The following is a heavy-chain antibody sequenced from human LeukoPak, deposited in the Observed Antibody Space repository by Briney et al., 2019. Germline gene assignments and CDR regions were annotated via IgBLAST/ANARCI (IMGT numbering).Heavy chain of an antibody. CDR1: GYTFTSYG. Sequence: ASVKVSCKASGYTFTSYGISWVRQAPGQGLEWMGWISAYNGNTNYAQKLQGRVTMTTDTSTSTAYMELRSLRSDDTAVYYCARDFGNPRFKNWFDPWGQGTLVTVSS. CDR2: ISAYNGNT. D-gene: IGHD4-23*01. J-gene: IGHJ5*02. CDR3: ARDFGNPRFKNWFDP. V-gene: IGHV1-18*01.